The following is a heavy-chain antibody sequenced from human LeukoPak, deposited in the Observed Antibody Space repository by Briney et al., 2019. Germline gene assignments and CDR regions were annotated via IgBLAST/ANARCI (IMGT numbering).Heavy chain of an antibody. CDR1: GGSISSGDYS. CDR2: IHHRGST. Sequence: SETLSLTCAVSGGSISSGDYSWNWIRQPPGKGLEWIGYIHHRGSTYYTPSLKSRVTISVDTSKNQFSLKLSSVTAADTAVYYCARGDGIVVVPAAPMGWFDPWGQGTLVTVSS. J-gene: IGHJ5*02. D-gene: IGHD2-2*01. V-gene: IGHV4-30-2*01. CDR3: ARGDGIVVVPAAPMGWFDP.